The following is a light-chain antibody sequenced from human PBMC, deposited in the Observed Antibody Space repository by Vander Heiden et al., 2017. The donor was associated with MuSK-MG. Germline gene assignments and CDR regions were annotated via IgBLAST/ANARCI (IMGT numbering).Light chain of an antibody. Sequence: QSVLTQPPSVSGAPGPRVTISCTGSSSNIGAGYDVHWYQQLPGTAPKLLIYGNSNRPSGVPDRFSGSKSGTSASLAITGLQAEDEADYYCQSYDSSLSGWVFGGGTKLTVL. CDR2: GNS. V-gene: IGLV1-40*01. CDR1: SSNIGAGYD. CDR3: QSYDSSLSGWV. J-gene: IGLJ3*02.